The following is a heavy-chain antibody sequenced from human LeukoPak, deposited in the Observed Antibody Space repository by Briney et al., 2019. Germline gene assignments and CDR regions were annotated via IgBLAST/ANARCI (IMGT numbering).Heavy chain of an antibody. CDR2: ISSSSSYI. D-gene: IGHD3-10*01. J-gene: IGHJ4*02. CDR1: GFTFSSYS. CDR3: ASPRSGGYFDY. V-gene: IGHV3-21*01. Sequence: GGSLRLSCAASGFTFSSYSMNWVRQAPGKGLEWVSSISSSSSYIYYADSVKGRFTISRGNAKNTMYLQMNSLRVEDTAVYYCASPRSGGYFDYWGQGTLVTVSS.